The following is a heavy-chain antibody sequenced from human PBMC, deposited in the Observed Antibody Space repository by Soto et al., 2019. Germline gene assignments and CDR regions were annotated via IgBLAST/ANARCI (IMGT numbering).Heavy chain of an antibody. J-gene: IGHJ6*02. CDR1: GFTFSSYG. CDR2: ISYDGSNK. D-gene: IGHD6-13*01. Sequence: PGGSLRLSCAASGFTFSSYGMHWVRQAPGKGLEWVAVISYDGSNKYYADSVKGRFTISRDNSKNTLYLQMNSLRAEDTAVYYCAKHGPERIAAAGPTGMDVWGPGTTVTVSS. V-gene: IGHV3-30*18. CDR3: AKHGPERIAAAGPTGMDV.